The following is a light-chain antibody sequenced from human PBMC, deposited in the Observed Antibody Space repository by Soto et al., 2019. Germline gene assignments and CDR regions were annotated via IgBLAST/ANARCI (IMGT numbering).Light chain of an antibody. CDR1: SSDVGGYNY. J-gene: IGLJ3*02. CDR3: SSYTSSSTWV. CDR2: EVS. V-gene: IGLV2-14*01. Sequence: QSALTQPASVSGSPGQSITISCTGSSSDVGGYNYVSWHQHHPGKAPKLMIYEVSNRPSGVSNRFSGSKSGNTASLTISGLQAEDEADYYCSSYTSSSTWVFGGGTKLTVL.